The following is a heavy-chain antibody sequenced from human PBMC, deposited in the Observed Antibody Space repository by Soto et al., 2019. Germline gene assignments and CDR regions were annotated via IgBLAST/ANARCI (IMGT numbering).Heavy chain of an antibody. CDR2: ISYDGSNK. CDR1: GFTFSNYA. J-gene: IGHJ6*02. Sequence: GGSLRLSCVASGFTFSNYAMHWVRQAPGKGLEWVSVISYDGSNKYFAASVKGRFTLSRDNSKNTLYLQMNSLRPEDTAVYYCARALYCTSTSCYIAVSVLGMDVWGQGTTVTVS. D-gene: IGHD2-2*02. V-gene: IGHV3-30-3*01. CDR3: ARALYCTSTSCYIAVSVLGMDV.